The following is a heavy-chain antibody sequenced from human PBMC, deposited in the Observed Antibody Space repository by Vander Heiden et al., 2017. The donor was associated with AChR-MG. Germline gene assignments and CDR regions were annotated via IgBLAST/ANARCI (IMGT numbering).Heavy chain of an antibody. Sequence: EVQLVETGGGLIQPGGSLRLSCAASGFTVSSNYMSWVRQAPGKGLEWVSVIYSGGSTYYADSVKGRFTISRDNSKNTLYLQMNSLRAEDTAVYYCARTAHCGGDCSGYGMDVWGQGTTVTVSS. CDR1: GFTVSSNY. CDR2: IYSGGST. J-gene: IGHJ6*02. D-gene: IGHD2-21*02. CDR3: ARTAHCGGDCSGYGMDV. V-gene: IGHV3-53*02.